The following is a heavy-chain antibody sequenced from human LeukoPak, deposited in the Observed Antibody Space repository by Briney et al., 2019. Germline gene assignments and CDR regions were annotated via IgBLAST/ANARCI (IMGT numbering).Heavy chain of an antibody. CDR2: ISGNGGST. Sequence: GGSLRLSCAASGFTFSDYGVHWVRQAPGKGLEYVSTISGNGGSTYYANSVKGRFTVSRDNSKNTLYLQMGSLRAEDMAVYYCARDSSSRPFDYWGQGTLVTVSS. CDR3: ARDSSSRPFDY. D-gene: IGHD6-19*01. V-gene: IGHV3-64*01. CDR1: GFTFSDYG. J-gene: IGHJ4*02.